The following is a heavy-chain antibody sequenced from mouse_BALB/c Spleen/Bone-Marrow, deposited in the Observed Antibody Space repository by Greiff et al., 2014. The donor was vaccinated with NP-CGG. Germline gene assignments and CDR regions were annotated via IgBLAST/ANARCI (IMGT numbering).Heavy chain of an antibody. CDR2: IDPYYGGI. J-gene: IGHJ3*01. V-gene: IGHV1-39*01. Sequence: EVQLQQSGPELEKPGASVKISCKASGYSFTGYNMNWVKQTNGKSLEWNGNIDPYYGGINYNQKFKDKATLTVDKSSSTAYMQLKSLTSEASAVYFCASAIEYRSITYWGQGTLVTVSA. CDR3: ASAIEYRSITY. CDR1: GYSFTGYN. D-gene: IGHD2-14*01.